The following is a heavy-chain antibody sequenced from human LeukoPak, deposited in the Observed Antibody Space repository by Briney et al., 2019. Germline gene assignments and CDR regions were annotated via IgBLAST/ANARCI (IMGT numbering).Heavy chain of an antibody. CDR3: ARAKAAAGTLDAFDI. D-gene: IGHD6-13*01. Sequence: GGALRLSCAASGFTFSSYSMNWVRQAPGKGLEGVGSISSSSSYIYYADSVKDRFTISRDNAKNSLYLQMNSLRAEDTAVYYCARAKAAAGTLDAFDIWGQGTMVTVSS. V-gene: IGHV3-21*01. CDR2: ISSSSSYI. J-gene: IGHJ3*02. CDR1: GFTFSSYS.